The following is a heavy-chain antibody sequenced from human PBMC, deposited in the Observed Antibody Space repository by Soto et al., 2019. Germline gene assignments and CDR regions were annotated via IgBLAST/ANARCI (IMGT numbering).Heavy chain of an antibody. CDR3: ARPGPNYYDSSGYPATFDY. CDR2: IIPIFGTA. Sequence: GASVKVSCKASGGTFSSYAISWVRQAPGQGLEWMGGIIPIFGTANYAQKFQGRVTITADESTSTAYMELSSLRSEDTAVYYCARPGPNYYDSSGYPATFDYWGQGTLVTVSS. J-gene: IGHJ4*02. CDR1: GGTFSSYA. V-gene: IGHV1-69*13. D-gene: IGHD3-22*01.